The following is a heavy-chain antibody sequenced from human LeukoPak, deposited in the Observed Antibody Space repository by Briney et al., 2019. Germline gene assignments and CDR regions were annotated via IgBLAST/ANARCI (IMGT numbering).Heavy chain of an antibody. J-gene: IGHJ4*02. D-gene: IGHD3-22*01. V-gene: IGHV3-23*01. CDR3: AKDPEGIVVVITFDY. CDR2: ISGSGGST. Sequence: GGSLRLSCAASGFTFSSYAMSWVRQAPGKGLEWVSAISGSGGSTYYADSVKGRLTISRDNSKNTLYLQMNSLRAEDTAVYYCAKDPEGIVVVITFDYWGQGTLVTVSS. CDR1: GFTFSSYA.